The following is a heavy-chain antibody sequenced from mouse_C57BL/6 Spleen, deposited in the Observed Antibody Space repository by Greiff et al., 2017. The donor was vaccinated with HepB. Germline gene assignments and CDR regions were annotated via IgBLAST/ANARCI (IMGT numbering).Heavy chain of an antibody. CDR2: IDPSDSYT. V-gene: IGHV1-50*01. J-gene: IGHJ2*01. CDR1: GYTFTSYW. Sequence: QVQLKQPGAELVKPGASVKLSCKASGYTFTSYWMQWVKQRPGQGLEWIGEIDPSDSYTNYNQKFKGKATLTVDTSSSTAYMQLSSLTSEDSAVYYCARAAYYYGSSLYFDYWGQGTTLTVSS. D-gene: IGHD1-1*01. CDR3: ARAAYYYGSSLYFDY.